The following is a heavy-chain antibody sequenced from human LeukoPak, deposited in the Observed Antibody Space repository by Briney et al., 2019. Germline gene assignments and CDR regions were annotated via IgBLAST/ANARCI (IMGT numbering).Heavy chain of an antibody. CDR2: IYSTGST. CDR1: GGSISRGGYY. J-gene: IGHJ4*02. V-gene: IGHV4-61*02. D-gene: IGHD3-16*01. CDR3: ARQTVGGGQPTDY. Sequence: SQTLSLTCTVSGGSISRGGYYWSWIRQPAGKGLEYIGRIYSTGSTNYNPSLRSRVTISVDTSKNHFSLKLSSVTAADTAVYYCARQTVGGGQPTDYWGQGTLVTVSS.